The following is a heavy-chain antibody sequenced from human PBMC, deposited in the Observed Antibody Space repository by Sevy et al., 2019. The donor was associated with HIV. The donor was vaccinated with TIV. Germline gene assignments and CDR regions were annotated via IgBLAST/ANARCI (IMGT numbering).Heavy chain of an antibody. CDR3: AKVGGGTSWAFNYLEY. D-gene: IGHD3-16*01. J-gene: IGHJ4*02. CDR2: VSYDGRNT. CDR1: GFAFRKFG. V-gene: IGHV3-30*18. Sequence: GGSLRLSCVGSGFAFRKFGIHWVRQAPGKGLEWLSAVSYDGRNTDYSDFLKGRFTSSSDNSKNLLYLDINSLRVEDTAVYFCAKVGGGTSWAFNYLEYWGRGTLVTVSS.